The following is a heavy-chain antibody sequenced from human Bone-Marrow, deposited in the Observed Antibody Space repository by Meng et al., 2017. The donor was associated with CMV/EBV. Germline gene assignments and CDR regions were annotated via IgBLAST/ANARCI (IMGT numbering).Heavy chain of an antibody. CDR3: ARTYDFWSGTAY. CDR2: IKQDGSEK. J-gene: IGHJ4*02. V-gene: IGHV3-7*01. Sequence: GESLKISCAASGFTFSSYWMSWVRQAPGKGLEWVANIKQDGSEKYYVDSVKGRFTISRDNAKNSLYLQMNSLRAEDTAMYYCARTYDFWSGTAYWGQGPLVTVSS. CDR1: GFTFSSYW. D-gene: IGHD3-3*01.